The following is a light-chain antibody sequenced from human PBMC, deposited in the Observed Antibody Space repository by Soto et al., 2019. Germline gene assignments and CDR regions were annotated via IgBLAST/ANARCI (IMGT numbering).Light chain of an antibody. CDR3: QQSYSSRRT. J-gene: IGKJ1*01. V-gene: IGKV1-39*01. CDR1: QSISSY. Sequence: DIQMTQSPSSLSASVGDRVTITCRASQSISSYLNWYQQKPGKAPKLLIYAASSLQSGVPSRFSGSGSGTDFTLTISSLEPEDFAAYYRQQSYSSRRTFGQGTKVDIK. CDR2: AAS.